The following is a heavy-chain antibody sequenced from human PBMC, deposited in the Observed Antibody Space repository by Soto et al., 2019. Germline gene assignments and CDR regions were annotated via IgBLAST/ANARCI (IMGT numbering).Heavy chain of an antibody. CDR2: INSGGSNI. V-gene: IGHV3-11*01. D-gene: IGHD3-10*01. Sequence: QVQLVESGGGLVKPGGSLRLSCKASGFTFTDHYMTWIRQAPGKGLAWVSYINSGGSNIYSADSVRGRFTISRDKAKNSVYLQMSSLRVEDTAIYYCARDIRGANWGQGTLVIVSS. CDR1: GFTFTDHY. J-gene: IGHJ4*02. CDR3: ARDIRGAN.